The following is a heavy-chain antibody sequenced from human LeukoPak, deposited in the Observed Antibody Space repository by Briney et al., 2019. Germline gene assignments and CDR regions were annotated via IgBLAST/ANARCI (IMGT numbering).Heavy chain of an antibody. CDR1: GYTFTGYY. J-gene: IGHJ6*03. Sequence: ASVKVSCKASGYTFTGYYMHWVRQAPGQGLEWVGWINPSGGSTSYAQKFQGRVTMTRDMSTSTVYMELSSLRSEDTAVYYCARGLWFGDPIMDVWGKGTTVTVSS. CDR3: ARGLWFGDPIMDV. CDR2: INPSGGST. D-gene: IGHD3-10*01. V-gene: IGHV1-46*01.